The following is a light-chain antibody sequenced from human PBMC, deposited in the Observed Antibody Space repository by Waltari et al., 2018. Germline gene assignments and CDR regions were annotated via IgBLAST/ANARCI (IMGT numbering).Light chain of an antibody. CDR2: GAS. Sequence: ATLSCRASQRVSRWLAWYQQKPGQPPRLLIYGASSRATGIPDRFSGSGSGTDFSLTISRLEPEDSAVYYCQKYGTLPATFGQGTKVEVK. CDR3: QKYGTLPAT. CDR1: QRVSRW. J-gene: IGKJ1*01. V-gene: IGKV3-20*01.